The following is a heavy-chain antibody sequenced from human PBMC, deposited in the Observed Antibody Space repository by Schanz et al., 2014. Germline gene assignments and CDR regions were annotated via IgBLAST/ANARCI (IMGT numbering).Heavy chain of an antibody. CDR1: GGSIRSGTYY. J-gene: IGHJ2*01. CDR3: ARDTTWRLDL. D-gene: IGHD1-1*01. V-gene: IGHV4-61*02. CDR2: VFPNGIT. Sequence: QVQLQESGPGLVKPSQTLSLTCTVSGGSIRSGTYYWSWIRQPAGKALEGVGRVFPNGITNYNPSRKSRVAKPLDTSKNQLTRTWTARTAADTAVYYCARDTTWRLDLWGRGTLVTVSS.